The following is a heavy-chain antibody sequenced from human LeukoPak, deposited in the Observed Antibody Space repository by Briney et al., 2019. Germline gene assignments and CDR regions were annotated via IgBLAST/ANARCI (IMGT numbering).Heavy chain of an antibody. CDR1: VFTFSSYS. CDR2: ISSSSSYI. J-gene: IGHJ4*02. D-gene: IGHD6-25*01. V-gene: IGHV3-21*01. CDR3: AREIESGHAPAAGY. Sequence: GGSLRLSCAASVFTFSSYSMNWVRQAPGKGLEWVSSISSSSSYIYYADSVKGRFTISRDNAKNSLYLQMNSLRGEDTAVYYCAREIESGHAPAAGYWGQGTLVTVSS.